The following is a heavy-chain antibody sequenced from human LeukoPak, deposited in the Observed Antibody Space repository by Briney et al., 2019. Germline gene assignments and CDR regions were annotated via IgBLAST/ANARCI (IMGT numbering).Heavy chain of an antibody. V-gene: IGHV4-59*01. CDR1: GGSISSYY. D-gene: IGHD2-21*02. CDR2: IYYSGSS. Sequence: SETLSLTCTVSGGSISSYYWSWSRQPPGPGLERIWYIYYSGSSNYNPSIKSLVTISVDTSKNPFSLKLSSVTAADTAVYYCARVVVTAIGGWFDSWRQGTLVSVS. CDR3: ARVVVTAIGGWFDS. J-gene: IGHJ5*01.